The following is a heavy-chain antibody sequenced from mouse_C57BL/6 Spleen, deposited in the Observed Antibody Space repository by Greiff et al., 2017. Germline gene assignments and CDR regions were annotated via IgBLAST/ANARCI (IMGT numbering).Heavy chain of an antibody. CDR1: GYAFSSYW. CDR2: IYPGDGDP. D-gene: IGHD1-1*01. CDR3: ARRGAYYGSSPPYYAMDY. J-gene: IGHJ4*01. Sequence: QVQLKESGAELVKPGASVKISCKASGYAFSSYWMNWVKQRPGKGLEWIGQIYPGDGDPNYNGKFKGKATLTADKSSSTAYMQLSSLTSEDSAVYVYARRGAYYGSSPPYYAMDYWGQGTSVTVSS. V-gene: IGHV1-80*01.